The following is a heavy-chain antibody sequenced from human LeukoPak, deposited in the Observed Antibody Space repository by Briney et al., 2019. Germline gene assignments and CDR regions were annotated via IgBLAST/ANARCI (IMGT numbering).Heavy chain of an antibody. CDR2: IIPIFGTA. CDR3: ARVRLYYGSGSGYYYMDV. J-gene: IGHJ6*03. V-gene: IGHV1-69*13. CDR1: GGTFSSYA. D-gene: IGHD3-10*01. Sequence: GASVKVSCKASGGTFSSYAISWVRQAPGQGLEWMGGIIPIFGTANYAQKFQGRVTITADESTSTAYMELSSLRSEDTAVYYCARVRLYYGSGSGYYYMDVWGKGTTVTISS.